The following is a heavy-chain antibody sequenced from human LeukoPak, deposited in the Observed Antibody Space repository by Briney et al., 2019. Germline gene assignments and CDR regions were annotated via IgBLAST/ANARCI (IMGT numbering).Heavy chain of an antibody. V-gene: IGHV1-69*04. CDR1: GGTFSSYA. CDR2: IIPTLDVA. D-gene: IGHD3-16*02. J-gene: IGHJ3*02. CDR3: TREGVYSPDPSSYHRLPFDI. Sequence: SVKVSCKASGGTFSSYAISWVRQAPGQGLEWMGRIIPTLDVANFAQKFNGRVSITADKSTNTAHLELSSLRSEDTAVYYCTREGVYSPDPSSYHRLPFDIWGKGTVVIVSS.